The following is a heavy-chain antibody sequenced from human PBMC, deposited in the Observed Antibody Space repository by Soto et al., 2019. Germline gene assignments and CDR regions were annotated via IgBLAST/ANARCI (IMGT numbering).Heavy chain of an antibody. J-gene: IGHJ4*01. V-gene: IGHV3-23*01. CDR3: AKPHSGYYVFDY. CDR2: ISVGGGTT. CDR1: GFTFSSYA. D-gene: IGHD5-12*01. Sequence: GGSLRLSCAASGFTFSSYAMNWVRQAPGKGLEWVSLISVGGGTTNYAGSVKGRFTISRDDSKNTLDLLMNSLRAEDTAMYYCAKPHSGYYVFDYWGHGTLVTVSS.